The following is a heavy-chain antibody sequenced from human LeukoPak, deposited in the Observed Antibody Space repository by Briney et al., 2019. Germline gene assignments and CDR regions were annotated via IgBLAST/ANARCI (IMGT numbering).Heavy chain of an antibody. CDR2: IKQDGSEK. V-gene: IGHV3-7*01. CDR1: GFTFSSYW. J-gene: IGHJ6*03. CDR3: ARAWDYYYYMDV. Sequence: GGSLRPSCAASGFTFSSYWMSWVRQAPGKGLEWVANIKQDGSEKYYVDSVKGRFTTSRDNAKNSLYLQMNSLRAEDTAVYYCARAWDYYYYMDVWGKGTTVTVSS.